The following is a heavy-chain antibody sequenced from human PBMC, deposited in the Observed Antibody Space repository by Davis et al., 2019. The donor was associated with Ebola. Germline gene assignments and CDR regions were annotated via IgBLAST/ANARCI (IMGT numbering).Heavy chain of an antibody. J-gene: IGHJ4*02. Sequence: GGSLRLSCVASGFTVSSDYMSWVRQAPGKGLEWVPVIYSGGSTYYADSVKGRFTIPRHSSENTVFLQMNSLRPDDTAVYYCARDPPQSGGYVWGQGTLVTVSS. D-gene: IGHD5-12*01. V-gene: IGHV3-53*04. CDR2: IYSGGST. CDR3: ARDPPQSGGYV. CDR1: GFTVSSDY.